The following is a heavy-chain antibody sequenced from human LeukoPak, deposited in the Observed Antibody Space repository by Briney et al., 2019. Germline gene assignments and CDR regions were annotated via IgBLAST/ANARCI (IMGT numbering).Heavy chain of an antibody. V-gene: IGHV3-30*18. CDR3: AKDKAGDGDY. CDR1: GFTFGSYG. D-gene: IGHD7-27*01. Sequence: GGSLRLSCAASGFTFGSYGMHWVRQAPGKGLEWVAVISYDGSNKYYADSVKGRFTISRDNSKNTLYPQMNSLRAEDTAVYYCAKDKAGDGDYWGQGTLVTVSS. CDR2: ISYDGSNK. J-gene: IGHJ4*02.